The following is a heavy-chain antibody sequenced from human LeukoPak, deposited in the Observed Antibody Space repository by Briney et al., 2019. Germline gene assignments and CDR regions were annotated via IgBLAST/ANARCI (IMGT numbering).Heavy chain of an antibody. CDR2: IIPILGIA. CDR1: LGTFSSYA. Sequence: SSVKVSCKASLGTFSSYAIIWVRQAPGQGLEWMGRIIPILGIANYAQKFQGRVTITADKSTSTAYMELSSLRCEDTAVYYCARDPGQNYYDSSGYYQPYYYYYGMDVWGQGSTVTISS. J-gene: IGHJ6*02. D-gene: IGHD3-22*01. CDR3: ARDPGQNYYDSSGYYQPYYYYYGMDV. V-gene: IGHV1-69*04.